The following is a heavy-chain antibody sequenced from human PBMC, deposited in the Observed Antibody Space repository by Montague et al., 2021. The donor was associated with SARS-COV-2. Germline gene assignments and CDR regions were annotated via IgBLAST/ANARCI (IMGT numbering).Heavy chain of an antibody. J-gene: IGHJ4*02. Sequence: SETLSLTCAVSGGSISISNWWSWVRQPPGKGLEWIGEISESGRTNYNPSPESRVTISVDKSKKHFSLNLSSVTAADTAVYYCARHYGATLPAVYWGQGTLVTVSS. CDR1: GGSISISNW. CDR3: ARHYGATLPAVY. D-gene: IGHD4-17*01. V-gene: IGHV4-4*02. CDR2: ISESGRT.